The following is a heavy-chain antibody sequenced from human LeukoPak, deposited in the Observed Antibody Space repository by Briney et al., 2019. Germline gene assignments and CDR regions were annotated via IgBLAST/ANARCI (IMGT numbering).Heavy chain of an antibody. D-gene: IGHD3-10*02. V-gene: IGHV3-7*03. J-gene: IGHJ4*02. CDR1: GFTFSNYW. CDR3: ARDPYVSSFDY. Sequence: GGSLRLSCAASGFTFSNYWMSWVRQAPGKGPEWMGNIKEDGSEAYYVDSVKGRFTISRDNAQNSLYLHMHSLRVEDTAVYYCARDPYVSSFDYWGLGTLVTVSS. CDR2: IKEDGSEA.